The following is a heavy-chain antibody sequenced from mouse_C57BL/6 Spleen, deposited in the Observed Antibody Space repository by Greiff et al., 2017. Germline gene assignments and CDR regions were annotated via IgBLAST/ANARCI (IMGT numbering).Heavy chain of an antibody. Sequence: EVQLHESGAELVRPGASVKLSCTASGFNIKDYYMHWVKQRPEQGLEWIGRIDPEDGDTEYAPKFQGKVTMTADTSSNTAYLQLSSLTSEDTAVYYCTRITTVVATDWYFDVWGTGTTVTVSS. V-gene: IGHV14-1*01. J-gene: IGHJ1*03. CDR2: IDPEDGDT. CDR1: GFNIKDYY. D-gene: IGHD1-1*01. CDR3: TRITTVVATDWYFDV.